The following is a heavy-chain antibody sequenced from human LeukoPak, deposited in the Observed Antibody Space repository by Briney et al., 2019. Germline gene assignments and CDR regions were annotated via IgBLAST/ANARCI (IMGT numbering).Heavy chain of an antibody. CDR2: INPSGGST. D-gene: IGHD3-22*01. CDR3: AREQPGYYYDSSGPFDP. CDR1: GYTFTTYY. V-gene: IGHV1-46*01. J-gene: IGHJ5*02. Sequence: ASVKVSCKASGYTFTTYYMHWVRQAPGQGLEWMGIINPSGGSTTYAQEFQGRVTMTRDTSTSTVYMELSSLRSEDTAVYYCAREQPGYYYDSSGPFDPWAREPWSPSPQ.